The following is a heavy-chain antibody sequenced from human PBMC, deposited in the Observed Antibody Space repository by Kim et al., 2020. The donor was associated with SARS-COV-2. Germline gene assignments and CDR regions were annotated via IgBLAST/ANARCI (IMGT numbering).Heavy chain of an antibody. V-gene: IGHV3-30*04. D-gene: IGHD5-12*01. CDR1: GFTFSSYA. J-gene: IGHJ4*02. Sequence: GGSLRLSCAASGFTFSSYAMHWVRQAPGKGLEWVAVISYDGSNKYYADSVKGRFTISRDNSKNTLYLQMNSLRAEDTAVYYCAREVGDGYMGLGYWGQGNLVTVSS. CDR3: AREVGDGYMGLGY. CDR2: ISYDGSNK.